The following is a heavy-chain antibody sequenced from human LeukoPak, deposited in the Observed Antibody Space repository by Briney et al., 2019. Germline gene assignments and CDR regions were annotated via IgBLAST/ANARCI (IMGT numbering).Heavy chain of an antibody. CDR1: GFIFSTYN. CDR3: ARQQWLDGAYCFDY. Sequence: GSLRLSCATSGFIFSTYNMNWVRQAPGKGLEWVSYISLSSTAIYYADSVKGRFTVSRDNAKNSLYLQMNSLRAEDTAVYYCARQQWLDGAYCFDYWGQGTLVTVSS. V-gene: IGHV3-48*01. J-gene: IGHJ4*02. CDR2: ISLSSTAI. D-gene: IGHD6-19*01.